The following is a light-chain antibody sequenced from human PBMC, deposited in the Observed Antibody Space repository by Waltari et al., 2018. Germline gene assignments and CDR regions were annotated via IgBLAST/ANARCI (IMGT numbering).Light chain of an antibody. Sequence: DIQMTQSPSTLSASVGDRVTITCRASQSISTYLNWYQQKPGKAPSLLIFAATRLQSGVPSRFSGSGSWTEFTLTINNLQPEDFATYYCQQGYSSPPYTFGQGTKLLI. J-gene: IGKJ2*01. CDR3: QQGYSSPPYT. V-gene: IGKV1-39*01. CDR1: QSISTY. CDR2: AAT.